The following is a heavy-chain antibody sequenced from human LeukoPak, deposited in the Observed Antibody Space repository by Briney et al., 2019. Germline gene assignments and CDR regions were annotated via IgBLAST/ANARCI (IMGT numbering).Heavy chain of an antibody. Sequence: GGSLRLSCAASGFTVSSNYMSWVRQAPGKGLEWVSVIYSGGSTYYADSVKGRFTISRDNSKNTLYLRMNSLRAEDTAVYYCARDLPVTTHAFDIWGQGTMVTVSS. CDR3: ARDLPVTTHAFDI. CDR1: GFTVSSNY. V-gene: IGHV3-66*01. D-gene: IGHD4-17*01. CDR2: IYSGGST. J-gene: IGHJ3*02.